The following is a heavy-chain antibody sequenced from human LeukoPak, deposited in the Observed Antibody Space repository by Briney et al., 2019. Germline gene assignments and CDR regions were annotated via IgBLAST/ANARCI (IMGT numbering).Heavy chain of an antibody. J-gene: IGHJ3*01. CDR3: VKDGDHGGSWMDRDAFHA. CDR2: ISWNSDNI. CDR1: GFTFTDYA. D-gene: IGHD2-15*01. V-gene: IGHV3-9*01. Sequence: GGSLRLSCEASGFTFTDYAMHWVRQSPGKGLEWVAMISWNSDNIEYGASVKGRFTISRDNAKNSLYLQMSGLTTEDTALYFCVKDGDHGGSWMDRDAFHAWGQGTMVTVSS.